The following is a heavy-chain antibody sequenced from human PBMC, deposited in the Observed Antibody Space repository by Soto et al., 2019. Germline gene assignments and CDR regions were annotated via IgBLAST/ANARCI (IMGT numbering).Heavy chain of an antibody. Sequence: VQLVESGGGLVQPGGSLRLSCAASGFTFSNDWMSWVRQAPGKGLEWVATIKQDGSEKYYVDSVKGRFTVFRENAKNSLYLQMNSLRVEDTAVYYCARGDYFDRRFDFWGQGTLVTVSS. CDR1: GFTFSNDW. D-gene: IGHD3-9*01. J-gene: IGHJ4*02. CDR3: ARGDYFDRRFDF. V-gene: IGHV3-7*03. CDR2: IKQDGSEK.